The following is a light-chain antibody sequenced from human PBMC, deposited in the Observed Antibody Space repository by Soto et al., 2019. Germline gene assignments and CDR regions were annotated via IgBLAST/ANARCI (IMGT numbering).Light chain of an antibody. Sequence: QSALTQPASVSGSPGQSITISCTGTGTDVGGYIYVSWYQQHPGKAPKLMIYDVSNRPSGVSNRFSGSKSGNTASLTVSGLQADDEADYFCSSYAGRNNYVFGTGTKLTVL. CDR3: SSYAGRNNYV. CDR2: DVS. CDR1: GTDVGGYIY. J-gene: IGLJ1*01. V-gene: IGLV2-14*01.